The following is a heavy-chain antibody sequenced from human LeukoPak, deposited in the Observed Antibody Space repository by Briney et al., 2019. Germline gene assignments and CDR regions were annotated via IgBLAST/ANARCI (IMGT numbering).Heavy chain of an antibody. CDR1: GGSISSSSYY. Sequence: PSETLSLTCTVSGGSISSSSYYWDWIRQPPGKGREGSGSIYYSGSTYYNPSLKSRVTISVDTSKNQFSLELSSVTAADTAVYYCAGLRDVGLLNRRTFDYWGQGTLVPVSS. D-gene: IGHD3-9*01. CDR2: IYYSGST. CDR3: AGLRDVGLLNRRTFDY. V-gene: IGHV4-39*07. J-gene: IGHJ4*02.